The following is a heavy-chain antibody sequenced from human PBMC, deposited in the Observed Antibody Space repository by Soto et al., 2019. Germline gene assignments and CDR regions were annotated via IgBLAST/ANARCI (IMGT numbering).Heavy chain of an antibody. CDR3: ARENPSYDFWSGYYTGPFDY. Sequence: GGSLRLSCAASGFTFSSYWMSWVRQAPGKGLEWVANIKQDGSEKYYVDSVKGRFTISRDNAKNSLYLQMNSLRAEDTAVYYCARENPSYDFWSGYYTGPFDYWGQGT. CDR1: GFTFSSYW. CDR2: IKQDGSEK. D-gene: IGHD3-3*01. V-gene: IGHV3-7*01. J-gene: IGHJ4*02.